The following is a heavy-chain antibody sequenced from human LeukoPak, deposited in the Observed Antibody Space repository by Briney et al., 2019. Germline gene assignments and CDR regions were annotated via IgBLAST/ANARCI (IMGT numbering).Heavy chain of an antibody. V-gene: IGHV4-61*02. J-gene: IGHJ5*02. CDR3: ARDGSGSYYNWFDP. CDR1: GGSISSGSYY. CDR2: IYTSGST. D-gene: IGHD3-10*01. Sequence: PSQTPSLTCTVSGGSISSGSYYWSWIRQPAGKGLEWIGRIYTSGSTNYNPSLKSRVTISVDTSKNQFSLKLSPVTAADTAVYYCARDGSGSYYNWFDPWGQGTLVTVSS.